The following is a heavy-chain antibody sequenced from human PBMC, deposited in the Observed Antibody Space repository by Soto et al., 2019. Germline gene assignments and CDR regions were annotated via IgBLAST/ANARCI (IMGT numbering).Heavy chain of an antibody. J-gene: IGHJ3*02. CDR3: ARDSTYYDIFTDLNAFAI. CDR2: ISAYNGNT. V-gene: IGHV1-18*01. Sequence: GASVKVSCKASGYTFTSYGISWVRQAPGQGLEWMGWISAYNGNTNYAQKLQGRVTMTTDTSTSTAYMELRSLRSDDTAVYYCARDSTYYDIFTDLNAFAIWGQGTMDTVSS. D-gene: IGHD3-9*01. CDR1: GYTFTSYG.